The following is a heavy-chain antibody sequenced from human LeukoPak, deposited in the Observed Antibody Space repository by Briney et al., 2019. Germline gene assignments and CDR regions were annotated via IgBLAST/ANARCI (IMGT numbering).Heavy chain of an antibody. CDR1: GYTFTGYY. D-gene: IGHD3-3*01. CDR2: INPNSAGT. J-gene: IGHJ6*02. CDR3: ASGGTIFGVVLGGPGANYYYYGMDV. Sequence: ASVKVSCKASGYTFTGYYMHWVRQAPGQGLEWMGWINPNSAGTNYAQKFQGRVTMTRDTSISTAYMELSRLRSDDTAVYYCASGGTIFGVVLGGPGANYYYYGMDVWGQGTTVTVSS. V-gene: IGHV1-2*02.